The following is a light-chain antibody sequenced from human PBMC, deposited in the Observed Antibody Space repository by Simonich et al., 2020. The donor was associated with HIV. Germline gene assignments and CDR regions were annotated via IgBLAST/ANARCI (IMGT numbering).Light chain of an antibody. V-gene: IGLV2-14*01. CDR1: SSEVGGYNY. CDR2: DVS. Sequence: QSALTQPASVSGSAGQSITISCTGTSSEVGGYNYVSWYQQHPGKAPKLMISDVSKRPSGVSNRFSGSKSGNTASLTISGLQAEDEADYYCSSYTSSSTRVFGGGTKLTVL. J-gene: IGLJ3*02. CDR3: SSYTSSSTRV.